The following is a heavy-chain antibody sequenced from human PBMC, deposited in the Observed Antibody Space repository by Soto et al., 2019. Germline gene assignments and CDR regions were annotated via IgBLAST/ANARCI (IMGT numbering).Heavy chain of an antibody. CDR3: AKLSIAVAGTRGPFDY. J-gene: IGHJ4*02. V-gene: IGHV3-23*01. D-gene: IGHD6-19*01. Sequence: GGSLRLSCAASGFTFSSYAMSWVRQAPGKGLEWVSAISGSGGSTYYADSVKGRFTISRDNSKNTLYLQMNSPRAEDTAVYYCAKLSIAVAGTRGPFDYWGQGTLVTVSS. CDR2: ISGSGGST. CDR1: GFTFSSYA.